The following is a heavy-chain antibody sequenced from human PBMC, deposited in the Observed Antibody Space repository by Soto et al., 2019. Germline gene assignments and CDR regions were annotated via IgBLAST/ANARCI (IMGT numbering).Heavy chain of an antibody. J-gene: IGHJ4*02. Sequence: PSETLSLTCTVSGGSVSSGSYYWSWIRQPPGKGLEWIGYIYYSGSTNYNPSLKSRVTISVDTSKNQFSLKLSSVTAADTAVYYCARVYDTHFDYWGQGTLVTVSS. CDR1: GGSVSSGSYY. V-gene: IGHV4-61*01. D-gene: IGHD3-9*01. CDR2: IYYSGST. CDR3: ARVYDTHFDY.